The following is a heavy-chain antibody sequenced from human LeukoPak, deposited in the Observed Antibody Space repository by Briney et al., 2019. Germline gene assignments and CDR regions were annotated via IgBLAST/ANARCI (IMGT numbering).Heavy chain of an antibody. J-gene: IGHJ6*03. CDR3: AREYSSGWYDYYYMDV. V-gene: IGHV3-30*04. CDR1: GFTFSSYA. D-gene: IGHD6-19*01. CDR2: ISYDGSNK. Sequence: GGSLRLSCAASGFTFSSYAMHWVRQAPGKGLEWVAVISYDGSNKYYADSVKGRFTISRDNSKNTLYLQMNSLRAEDTAVYYCAREYSSGWYDYYYMDVWGKGTTVTVSS.